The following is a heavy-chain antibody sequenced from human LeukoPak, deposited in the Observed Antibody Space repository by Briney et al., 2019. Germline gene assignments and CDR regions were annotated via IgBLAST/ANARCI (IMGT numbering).Heavy chain of an antibody. D-gene: IGHD5-24*01. J-gene: IGHJ4*02. Sequence: GGSLRLSCATSGFFFNSYWMTWVRQAPGKGLEWVANIKYDDSEKYLVGSVKGRFTISRDNAQNSLFLQMDSLRVEDTAVYYCVRGRDGSFWGRGTQVTVSS. CDR3: VRGRDGSF. CDR1: GFFFNSYW. CDR2: IKYDDSEK. V-gene: IGHV3-7*01.